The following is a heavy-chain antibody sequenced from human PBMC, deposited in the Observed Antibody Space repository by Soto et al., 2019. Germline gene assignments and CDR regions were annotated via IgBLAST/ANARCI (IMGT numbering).Heavy chain of an antibody. J-gene: IGHJ4*02. CDR2: ISSNSATI. CDR1: GFIADDYA. Sequence: EVQLVESGGGLVQPGRSLRLSCVASGFIADDYAMHWVRQAPGKGLEWVSGISSNSATINYADSVKGRFTISRDNAQNSLFLQMNSLRPEDTAFYYCVKDMKWGGMTTIHYFDSWGQGTLVTVSS. CDR3: VKDMKWGGMTTIHYFDS. V-gene: IGHV3-9*02. D-gene: IGHD4-17*01.